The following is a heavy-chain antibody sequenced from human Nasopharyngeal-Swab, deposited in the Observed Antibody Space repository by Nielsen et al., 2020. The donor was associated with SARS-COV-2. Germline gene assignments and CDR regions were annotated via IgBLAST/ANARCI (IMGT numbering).Heavy chain of an antibody. D-gene: IGHD2-2*02. CDR1: GGSISSGEHY. CDR2: IYKSGNT. V-gene: IGHV4-30-4*01. CDR3: ARAKKYTGTVEHIDY. Sequence: SETLSLTCTVSGGSISSGEHYWNWIRQPPGKGLEWIGYIYKSGNTYSNPSLRSRVTISLDTSTNQFFVDLSSVTSADTAVYYCARAKKYTGTVEHIDYWGQGTLVTVSS. J-gene: IGHJ4*02.